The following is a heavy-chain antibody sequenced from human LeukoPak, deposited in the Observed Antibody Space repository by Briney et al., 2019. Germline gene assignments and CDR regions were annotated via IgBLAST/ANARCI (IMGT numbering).Heavy chain of an antibody. CDR3: ARVPYGSKAFDI. D-gene: IGHD3-10*01. J-gene: IGHJ3*02. V-gene: IGHV3-30-3*01. Sequence: GGSLRLSCAASGFTFSSYAMHWVRQAPGKGLEWVAVISYDGSNKYYADSVKGRFTISRDNSKNTLYLRMNSLRAEDTAVYYCARVPYGSKAFDIWGQGTMVTVSS. CDR2: ISYDGSNK. CDR1: GFTFSSYA.